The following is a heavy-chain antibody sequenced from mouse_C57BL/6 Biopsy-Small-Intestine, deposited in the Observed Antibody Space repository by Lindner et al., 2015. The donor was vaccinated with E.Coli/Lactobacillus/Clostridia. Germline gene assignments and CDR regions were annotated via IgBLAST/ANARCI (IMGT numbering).Heavy chain of an antibody. D-gene: IGHD4-1*01. V-gene: IGHV1-81*01. CDR1: GYTFTSYG. CDR3: ARGRSGSPFDY. J-gene: IGHJ2*01. Sequence: VQLQESGAELARPGASVKLTCKASGYTFTSYGISWVKQRTGQGLEWIGEIYPRSGNTYYNEKFKGKATLTADKSSSTAYMELRSLTSEDSAVYFCARGRSGSPFDYWGQGTTLTVSS. CDR2: IYPRSGNT.